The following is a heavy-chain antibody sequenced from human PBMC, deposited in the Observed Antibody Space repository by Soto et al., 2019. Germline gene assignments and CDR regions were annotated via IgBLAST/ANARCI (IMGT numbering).Heavy chain of an antibody. D-gene: IGHD4-4*01. J-gene: IGHJ6*02. Sequence: QLQESGPGLVKPSETLSLTCTDSGGSISSFCWSWIRQPPAQGLEWIGYICSGGTTKYNPSLKRRVTMSVDTSKTQCSLKLTSVTAADTAVYYCARVGSKSFYYATDVWGQGTTVTVSS. CDR2: ICSGGTT. CDR1: GGSISSFC. CDR3: ARVGSKSFYYATDV. V-gene: IGHV4-59*01.